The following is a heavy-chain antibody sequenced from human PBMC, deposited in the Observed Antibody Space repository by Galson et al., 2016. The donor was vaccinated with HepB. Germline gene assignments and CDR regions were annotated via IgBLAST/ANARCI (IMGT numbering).Heavy chain of an antibody. Sequence: SLRLSCAASGFTFSTYWMSWVRQAPETGLEWVANINPDGSDKSYVDSVKGRFTISRDNAKNSLYLQMNSLRGDDTAVYYCVDPRRSTSPVYWGQGTLVTVSS. CDR2: INPDGSDK. D-gene: IGHD2-2*01. J-gene: IGHJ4*02. V-gene: IGHV3-7*02. CDR1: GFTFSTYW. CDR3: VDPRRSTSPVY.